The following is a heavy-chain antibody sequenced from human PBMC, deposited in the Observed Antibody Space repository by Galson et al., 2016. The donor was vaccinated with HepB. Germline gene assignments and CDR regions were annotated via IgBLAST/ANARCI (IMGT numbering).Heavy chain of an antibody. Sequence: SLRLSCAASGFNFWNYWMSWVRQAPGKGPEWVANIKEDGSQKDYVDSVKDRFTISRDNAKNSLYLQMNSLRAEDTAVYYCVSQTDPTFWGQGTLVTVSS. D-gene: IGHD2-21*02. CDR2: IKEDGSQK. CDR3: VSQTDPTF. CDR1: GFNFWNYW. J-gene: IGHJ4*02. V-gene: IGHV3-7*01.